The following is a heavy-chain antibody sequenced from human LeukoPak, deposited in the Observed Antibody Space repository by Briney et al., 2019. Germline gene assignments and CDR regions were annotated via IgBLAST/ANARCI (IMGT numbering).Heavy chain of an antibody. D-gene: IGHD6-6*01. CDR1: GFTFTTYW. CDR3: ATDSSSSPLSPLDY. V-gene: IGHV3-74*01. J-gene: IGHJ4*02. Sequence: GGSLRLSCAASGFTFTTYWMHWVRQAPGKGLVWVSRINTAGSSTSYADSVKGRFTISRDNAKNTVYLQMNSLRADDTAVYYCATDSSSSPLSPLDYWGQGTLVTVSS. CDR2: INTAGSST.